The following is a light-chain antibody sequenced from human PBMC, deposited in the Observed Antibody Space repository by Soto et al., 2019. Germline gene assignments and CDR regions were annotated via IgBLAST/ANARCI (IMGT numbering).Light chain of an antibody. V-gene: IGKV3-15*01. CDR3: QQYNNWPPWT. CDR1: QSVSSRY. J-gene: IGKJ1*01. Sequence: EIVLTQSPVTLSLSPGERATLSCRASQSVSSRYFAWYQQKPGQAPRLLIYAASTRATGIPARFSGSGSGTEFTLTISSLQSEDFAVYYCQQYNNWPPWTFGQGTKVDIK. CDR2: AAS.